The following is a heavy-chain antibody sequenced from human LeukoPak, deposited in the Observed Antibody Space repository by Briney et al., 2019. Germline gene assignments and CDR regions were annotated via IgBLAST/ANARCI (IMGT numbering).Heavy chain of an antibody. D-gene: IGHD3-22*01. CDR3: ARGYYDSSDYEYFQH. V-gene: IGHV1-2*02. Sequence: ASVKVSCKAAGYTFTGYYMHWVRQAPGQGLEWMGWINPNSGGTNYAQKFQGRVTMTRDTSISTAYMELSRLRSDDTAVYFCARGYYDSSDYEYFQHWGQGTLVTVSS. CDR1: GYTFTGYY. J-gene: IGHJ1*01. CDR2: INPNSGGT.